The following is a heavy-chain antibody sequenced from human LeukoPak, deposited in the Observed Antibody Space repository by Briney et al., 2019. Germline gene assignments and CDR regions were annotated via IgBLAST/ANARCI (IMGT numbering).Heavy chain of an antibody. CDR1: GGSISSGGHS. J-gene: IGHJ4*02. CDR3: ARNGPIDY. Sequence: SETLSLTCTVSGGSISSGGHSWSWSRQPPGKGLEWIGYIYYSGSTYYNPSLKSRVTISVDTSKNQFSLKLSSVTAADTAVYYCARNGPIDYWGQGTLVTVSS. CDR2: IYYSGST. V-gene: IGHV4-31*03.